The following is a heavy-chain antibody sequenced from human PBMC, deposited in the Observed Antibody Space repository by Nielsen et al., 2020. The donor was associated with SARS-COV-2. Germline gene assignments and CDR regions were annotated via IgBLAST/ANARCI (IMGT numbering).Heavy chain of an antibody. Sequence: ASVKDSCKASGYTFVSYGISWVRQAPGQGLEWMGWISAYNGNTKYAQKLQGRVTMTTDTSTSTAYMELRSLRSDDTAVYFCARDEASRGFPSSYYYGMDVWGQGTTVTVSS. CDR2: ISAYNGNT. V-gene: IGHV1-18*01. J-gene: IGHJ6*02. D-gene: IGHD3-22*01. CDR1: GYTFVSYG. CDR3: ARDEASRGFPSSYYYGMDV.